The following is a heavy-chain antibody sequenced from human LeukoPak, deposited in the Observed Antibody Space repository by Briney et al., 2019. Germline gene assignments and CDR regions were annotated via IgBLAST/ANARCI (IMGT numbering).Heavy chain of an antibody. Sequence: SETLSLTCTVSGGSISSYYWSWIRQPPGKGLEWIGYIYYSGSTNYNPSLKSRVTISVDTSKNQFSLKLSSVTAADTAVYYCARLAYYYGSGSGRWGQGTLVTVSS. J-gene: IGHJ4*02. CDR1: GGSISSYY. CDR2: IYYSGST. CDR3: ARLAYYYGSGSGR. V-gene: IGHV4-59*12. D-gene: IGHD3-10*01.